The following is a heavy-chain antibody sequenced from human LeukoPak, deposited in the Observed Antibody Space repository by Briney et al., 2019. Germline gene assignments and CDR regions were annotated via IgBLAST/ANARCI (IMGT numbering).Heavy chain of an antibody. CDR3: AKDDYYDTSGYRD. Sequence: GGSLRPSCAASGFTFSSYSMNWVRQAPGKGLEWVAVISYDVGKKYYADSVKGRFTISRDNSKNTLYLQMNSLRAEDTAVYYCAKDDYYDTSGYRDWGQGTLVTVSS. CDR2: ISYDVGKK. CDR1: GFTFSSYS. V-gene: IGHV3-30*18. D-gene: IGHD3-22*01. J-gene: IGHJ4*02.